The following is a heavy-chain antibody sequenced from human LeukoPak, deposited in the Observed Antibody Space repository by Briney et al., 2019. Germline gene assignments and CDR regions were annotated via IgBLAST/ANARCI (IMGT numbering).Heavy chain of an antibody. V-gene: IGHV3-73*01. J-gene: IGHJ4*02. CDR2: IRSKVNSYAT. Sequence: GGSLKLSCVASGFTFSGYAMHWVRQASGKGLEGVGRIRSKVNSYATAYAASVKGRFTISRDDSKNTASLQMNSLKTEDTAVYYCSTSGDSTGDHWGQGTLVTVSS. CDR3: STSGDSTGDH. D-gene: IGHD3-10*01. CDR1: GFTFSGYA.